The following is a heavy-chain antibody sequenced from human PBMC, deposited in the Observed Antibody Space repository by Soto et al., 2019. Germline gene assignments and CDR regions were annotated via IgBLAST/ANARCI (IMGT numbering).Heavy chain of an antibody. CDR3: ARTDYGDYEYYYYYMDV. Sequence: QVQLQESGPGLVKPSETLSLTCTVSGGSISSYYWSWIRQPPGKGLEWIGYINYSGSTNYNPSLKSRVTISVDTSKNQSSLKLSSVTAADTAVYYCARTDYGDYEYYYYYMDVWGKGTTVTVSS. CDR2: INYSGST. V-gene: IGHV4-59*08. D-gene: IGHD4-17*01. J-gene: IGHJ6*03. CDR1: GGSISSYY.